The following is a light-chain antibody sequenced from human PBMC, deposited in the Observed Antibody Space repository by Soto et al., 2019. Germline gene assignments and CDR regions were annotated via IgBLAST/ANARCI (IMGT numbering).Light chain of an antibody. Sequence: IVLTQSPVPLSLSPGERATLSCRASQIFISSYLAWYQQKPGQAPRLLIYGASSRATGIPDRFSGSGSGTDFTLTISRLEPEDFAVYYCQQYGSSPTFGQGTKVDI. J-gene: IGKJ1*01. CDR3: QQYGSSPT. CDR1: QIFISSY. CDR2: GAS. V-gene: IGKV3-20*01.